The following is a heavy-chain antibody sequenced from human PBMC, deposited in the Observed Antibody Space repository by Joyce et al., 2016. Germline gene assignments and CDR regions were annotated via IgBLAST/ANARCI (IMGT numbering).Heavy chain of an antibody. D-gene: IGHD3-9*01. J-gene: IGHJ6*02. CDR1: GFAFSTYA. V-gene: IGHV3-30*04. Sequence: PASGFAFSTYAMFWVRQAPGKGLEWVAVISYDGSKKFYRDSVKGRFTISRDTSKNTLYLQMNSLRAEDAAVYYCARPNYDILTGGDTYYYGMDVWGQGTKVTASS. CDR3: ARPNYDILTGGDTYYYGMDV. CDR2: ISYDGSKK.